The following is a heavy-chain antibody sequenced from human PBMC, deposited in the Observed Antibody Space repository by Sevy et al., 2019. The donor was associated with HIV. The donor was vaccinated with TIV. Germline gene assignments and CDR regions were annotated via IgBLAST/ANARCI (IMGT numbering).Heavy chain of an antibody. J-gene: IGHJ4*02. Sequence: ASVKVSCKTSGYTFTDYGITWVRQAPGQGLEWMGWVSAYNGDTSYAQKFQGRVTMTTDTSTSTAYMEPRSLRSDDTAVYFCARGWVSHPTCFDCWGQGTLVTVSS. V-gene: IGHV1-18*01. CDR2: VSAYNGDT. D-gene: IGHD3-16*01. CDR1: GYTFTDYG. CDR3: ARGWVSHPTCFDC.